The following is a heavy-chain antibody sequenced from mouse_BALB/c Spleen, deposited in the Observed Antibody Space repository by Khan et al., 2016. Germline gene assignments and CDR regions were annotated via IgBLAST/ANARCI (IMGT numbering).Heavy chain of an antibody. Sequence: VQLQESGPGLVAPSQCLSITCTVSGFSLSRYSVHWVRQPPGKGLEWLGMIWGGGSTDYNSALKSRLSLTKDNSKSQAPLKMHSMQTDDTAMYYCARGLHWAALDYWGQGTSVTVSS. CDR1: GFSLSRYS. V-gene: IGHV2-6-4*01. J-gene: IGHJ4*01. CDR3: ARGLHWAALDY. D-gene: IGHD2-10*01. CDR2: IWGGGST.